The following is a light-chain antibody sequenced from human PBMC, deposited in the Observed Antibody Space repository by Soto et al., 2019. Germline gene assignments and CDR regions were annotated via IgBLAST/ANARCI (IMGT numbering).Light chain of an antibody. V-gene: IGKV2-28*01. CDR1: QSLLHSNGYNY. Sequence: IVMTQSPLSLPVTPGEPASISCRSSQSLLHSNGYNYLDWYLQKPGQSPQLLIYLGSNRASGVPDRFSGTGSGTDFTLKIIRVEAEDVGVYYCMQALQGPPTFGQGTKVEIK. CDR3: MQALQGPPT. CDR2: LGS. J-gene: IGKJ1*01.